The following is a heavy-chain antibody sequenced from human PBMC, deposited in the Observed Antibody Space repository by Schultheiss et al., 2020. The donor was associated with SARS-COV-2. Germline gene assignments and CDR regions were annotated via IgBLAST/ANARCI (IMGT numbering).Heavy chain of an antibody. V-gene: IGHV4-4*09. CDR3: ASTNTAMVID. J-gene: IGHJ4*02. Sequence: GSLRLSCTVSGGSISSYYWSWIRQPPGKGLEWIGYIYHSGSTYYNPSLKSRVTISVDTSKNQFSLKLSSVTAADTAVYYCASTNTAMVIDWGQGTLVTVSS. CDR1: GGSISSYY. CDR2: IYHSGST. D-gene: IGHD5-18*01.